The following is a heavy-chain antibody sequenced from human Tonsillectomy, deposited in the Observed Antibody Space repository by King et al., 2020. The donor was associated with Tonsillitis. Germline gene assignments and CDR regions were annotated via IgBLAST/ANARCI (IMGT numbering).Heavy chain of an antibody. CDR2: INHRGST. V-gene: IGHV4-34*01. J-gene: IGHJ4*02. CDR3: ARDYYDSSGPVY. CDR1: GGSFSGYY. Sequence: VQLQQGGAGLLKPSETLSLTFSVYGGSFSGYYWIWISQPSGKGLEWIWEINHRGSTNYNPSLKTLVTISVATSKNQCSLKLSSVTAADTAVYYCARDYYDSSGPVYWGQGTLVTVSS. D-gene: IGHD3-22*01.